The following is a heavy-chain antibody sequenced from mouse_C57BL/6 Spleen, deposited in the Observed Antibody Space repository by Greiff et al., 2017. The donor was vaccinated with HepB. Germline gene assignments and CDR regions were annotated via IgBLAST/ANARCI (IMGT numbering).Heavy chain of an antibody. CDR2: ISSGSSTI. CDR3: ARQYRAYWYFDV. J-gene: IGHJ1*03. D-gene: IGHD5-1*01. CDR1: GFTFSDYG. Sequence: EVKLMESGGGLVKPGGSLKLSCAASGFTFSDYGMHWVRQAPEKGLEWVAYISSGSSTIYYADTVKGRFTISRDNAKNTLFLQMTSLRSEDTAMYYCARQYRAYWYFDVWGTGTTVTVSS. V-gene: IGHV5-17*01.